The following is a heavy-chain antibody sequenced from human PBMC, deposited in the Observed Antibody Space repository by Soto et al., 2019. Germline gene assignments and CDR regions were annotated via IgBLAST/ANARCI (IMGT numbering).Heavy chain of an antibody. V-gene: IGHV4-4*07. D-gene: IGHD3-16*01. Sequence: SETLSLTCTVSDGSISTYYWSWIRQPAGKELEWIGHVFPSVTTNYTPSLKSRVSMSLETAKNQFSPKLRSVTAADTAVYYCARDNSSSWGSYF. CDR1: DGSISTYY. CDR2: VFPSVTT. CDR3: ARDNSSSWGSYF. J-gene: IGHJ4*03.